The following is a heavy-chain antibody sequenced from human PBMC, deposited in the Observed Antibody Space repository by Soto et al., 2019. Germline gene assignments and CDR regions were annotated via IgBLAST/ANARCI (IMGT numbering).Heavy chain of an antibody. CDR1: GXSFSSYS. V-gene: IGHV3-21*01. CDR3: ARDRTNTVALPSNWFDP. D-gene: IGHD2-21*02. CDR2: IGSRNTYI. J-gene: IGHJ5*02. Sequence: GSLRLSCDASGXSFSSYSVNWVRQAPGKGLEWVASIGSRNTYIYYSDSVNCRFTISRDDAKNSMYLQMNSLRDEDTAVYYFARDRTNTVALPSNWFDPWGQGTLVTVSS.